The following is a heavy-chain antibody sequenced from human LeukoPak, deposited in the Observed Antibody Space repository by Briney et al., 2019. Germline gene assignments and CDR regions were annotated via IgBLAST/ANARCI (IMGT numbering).Heavy chain of an antibody. CDR3: ARDHYYYGSGSYSVY. Sequence: GGSLRLSCAASGFTVSSNYMSWVRQAPGKGLEWVSVIYSGGSTYYADSVKGRFTISRDNSKNTLYLQMNSLRAEDTAVYYCARDHYYYGSGSYSVYWGQGTLVTVSS. CDR1: GFTVSSNY. CDR2: IYSGGST. D-gene: IGHD3-10*01. J-gene: IGHJ4*02. V-gene: IGHV3-66*01.